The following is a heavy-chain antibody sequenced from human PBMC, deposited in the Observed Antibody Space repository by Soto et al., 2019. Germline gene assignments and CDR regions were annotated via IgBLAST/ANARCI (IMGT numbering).Heavy chain of an antibody. J-gene: IGHJ6*02. CDR3: ARTYCISTSCDAERCYYYGMDV. CDR2: IIPIFGTA. D-gene: IGHD2-2*01. CDR1: GGTFSSYA. Sequence: QVQLVQSGAEVKKPGSSVKVSCKASGGTFSSYAISWVRQAPGQGLEWMGGIIPIFGTANYAQKFQGRVTITADESTSTAYMELSSLRSEDTAVYYCARTYCISTSCDAERCYYYGMDVWGQGTTVTVSS. V-gene: IGHV1-69*12.